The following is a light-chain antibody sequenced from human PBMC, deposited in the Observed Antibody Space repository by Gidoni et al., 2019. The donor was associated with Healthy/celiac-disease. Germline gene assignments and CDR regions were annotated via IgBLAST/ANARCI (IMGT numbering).Light chain of an antibody. CDR2: GAS. J-gene: IGKJ4*01. Sequence: CRASQSVSSSYLAWYQQKPGQAPRLLIYGASSRATGIPDRFSGSGSGTDFTLTISRLEPEDFAVYYCQQYGSSPLTFGGGTKVEIK. CDR1: QSVSSSY. V-gene: IGKV3-20*01. CDR3: QQYGSSPLT.